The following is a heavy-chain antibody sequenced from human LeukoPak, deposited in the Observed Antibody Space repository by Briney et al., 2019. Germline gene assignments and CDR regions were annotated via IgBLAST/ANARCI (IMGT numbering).Heavy chain of an antibody. CDR3: ARVRDPLRYFDWLSTWGMDV. D-gene: IGHD3-9*01. V-gene: IGHV1-69*01. Sequence: GSSVKVSCKASGGTFSSYAISWVRQAPGQGLEWMGGIIPIFGTANYAQKFQGRVTITADESTSTAYMELSSLRSEDTAVYYCARVRDPLRYFDWLSTWGMDVWGQGTTVTVSS. CDR1: GGTFSSYA. J-gene: IGHJ6*02. CDR2: IIPIFGTA.